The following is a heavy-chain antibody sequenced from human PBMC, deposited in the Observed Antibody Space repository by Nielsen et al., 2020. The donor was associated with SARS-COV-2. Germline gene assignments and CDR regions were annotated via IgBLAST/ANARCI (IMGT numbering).Heavy chain of an antibody. CDR2: ISSSGGNT. CDR3: SKDGSHSYFDH. CDR1: GFIFSSYA. D-gene: IGHD1-26*01. Sequence: GGSLRLSCAVSGFIFSSYAMNWVRQAPGKGLEWVSAISSSGGNTYYADSVKGRFTISRDNFKNALYLQMNSLRAEDTAVYYCSKDGSHSYFDHCGQGTLVTVSS. V-gene: IGHV3-23*01. J-gene: IGHJ4*02.